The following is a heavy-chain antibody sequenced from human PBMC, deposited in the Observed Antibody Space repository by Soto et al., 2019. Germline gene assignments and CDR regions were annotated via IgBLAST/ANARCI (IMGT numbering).Heavy chain of an antibody. D-gene: IGHD3-16*01. Sequence: GGSLRLSCAASGFTVSSNYMSWVRHAPGKGLEWVSVIYSGGSTYYADSVKGRFTISRDNSKNTLYLQMNSLRAEDTTVYYCARDHGGVAWGYWGQGTLVTVSS. CDR1: GFTVSSNY. V-gene: IGHV3-66*01. J-gene: IGHJ4*02. CDR3: ARDHGGVAWGY. CDR2: IYSGGST.